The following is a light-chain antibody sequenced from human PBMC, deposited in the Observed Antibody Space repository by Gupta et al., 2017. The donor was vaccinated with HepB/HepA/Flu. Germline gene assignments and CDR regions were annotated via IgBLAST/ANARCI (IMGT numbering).Light chain of an antibody. CDR2: DAS. CDR1: QSVSNY. Sequence: IVFTHSPVTLSLSPGERATLSCRASQSVSNYLDWYQQKSGQAPRLLIQDASKWDTDLPATFSGSGSGTDFTLTISSLEPEDFAAYYCQHPCGWPLTFGQGTRLDIK. V-gene: IGKV3-11*01. J-gene: IGKJ5*01. CDR3: QHPCGWPLT.